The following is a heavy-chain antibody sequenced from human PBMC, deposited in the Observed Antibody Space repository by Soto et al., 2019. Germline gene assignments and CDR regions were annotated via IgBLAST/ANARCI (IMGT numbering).Heavy chain of an antibody. V-gene: IGHV3-23*01. CDR3: AKDPSRTTVTPLFEDD. CDR2: ISGSGDST. D-gene: IGHD4-17*01. CDR1: GFTFSSYA. Sequence: GGSLRLSCAASGFTFSSYAMSWVRQAPGKGLEWVSAISGSGDSTYYADSVKGRFTISRDNSKNTLYLQMNSLRAEDTDVYYCAKDPSRTTVTPLFEDDWGQGTMVTVSS. J-gene: IGHJ4*02.